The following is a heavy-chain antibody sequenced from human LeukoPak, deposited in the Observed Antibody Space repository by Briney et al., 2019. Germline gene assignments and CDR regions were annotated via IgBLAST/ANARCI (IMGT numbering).Heavy chain of an antibody. J-gene: IGHJ4*02. V-gene: IGHV3-23*01. Sequence: GGSLRLSCAASGFTFSNYAMGWVRQAPGKGLEWVSAIGGSGISALYADSVTGRFTISRDNSKNTVYLQMNSLRAEDTALYYCARATLDNWGQGTLVTVSS. CDR3: ARATLDN. CDR1: GFTFSNYA. CDR2: IGGSGISA.